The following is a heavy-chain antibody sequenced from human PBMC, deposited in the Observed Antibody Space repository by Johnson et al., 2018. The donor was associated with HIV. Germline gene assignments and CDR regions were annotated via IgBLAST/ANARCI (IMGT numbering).Heavy chain of an antibody. CDR2: ISYDGSSK. Sequence: QVQLVESWGGVVQPGRSLRLSCAASGFTFSSYSLHWVRQAPGKGLEWVSLISYDGSSKCHGESEKGRVTISRDNSKNTLYLQMNSLRAEDTAVYYCARELPGGDAFDIWGQGTMVTVSS. CDR3: ARELPGGDAFDI. J-gene: IGHJ3*02. CDR1: GFTFSSYS. D-gene: IGHD2-15*01. V-gene: IGHV3-30-3*01.